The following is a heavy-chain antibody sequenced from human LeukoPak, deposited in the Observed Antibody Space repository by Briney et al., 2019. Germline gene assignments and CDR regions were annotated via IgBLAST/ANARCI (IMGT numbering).Heavy chain of an antibody. Sequence: TSETLSLTRTVSGGSVSSGSYYWSWIRQPPGKGLEWIGYIYYSGSTNYNPSLKSRVTISVDTSKNQFSLKLSSVTAADTAVYYCASAGGYDLDAFDIWGQGTMVTVSS. D-gene: IGHD5-12*01. J-gene: IGHJ3*02. CDR2: IYYSGST. CDR1: GGSVSSGSYY. V-gene: IGHV4-61*01. CDR3: ASAGGYDLDAFDI.